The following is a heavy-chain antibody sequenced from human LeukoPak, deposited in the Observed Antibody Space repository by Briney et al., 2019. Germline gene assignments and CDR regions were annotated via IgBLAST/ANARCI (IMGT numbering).Heavy chain of an antibody. Sequence: SGPTLVNPTQTLTLTCTLSGFSRSTRGVGVGWIRQPPGKALERIALNYWDDNKRYSPSLRSRPTITKHTTKNQVVLTMTNNDPVDTATYYCADSGTYYYGSGIKYFPTKNYYYYMDVWGKGTAVTVSS. J-gene: IGHJ6*03. V-gene: IGHV2-5*02. CDR3: ADSGTYYYGSGIKYFPTKNYYYYMDV. CDR1: GFSRSTRGVG. D-gene: IGHD3-10*01. CDR2: NYWDDNK.